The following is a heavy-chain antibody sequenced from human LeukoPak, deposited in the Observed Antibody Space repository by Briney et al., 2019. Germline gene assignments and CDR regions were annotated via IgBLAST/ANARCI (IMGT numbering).Heavy chain of an antibody. V-gene: IGHV4-38-2*01. D-gene: IGHD1-26*01. J-gene: IGHJ4*02. CDR1: GYSISSGYY. CDR3: ARQSGYFDY. Sequence: SSETLSLTCAVSGYSISSGYYWGWIRQPPGKGPEWIGSIYHSGSTYYNSSLKSRVTISVDTSKNQFSLKLSSVTAADTAVYYCARQSGYFDYWGQGTLVTVSS. CDR2: IYHSGST.